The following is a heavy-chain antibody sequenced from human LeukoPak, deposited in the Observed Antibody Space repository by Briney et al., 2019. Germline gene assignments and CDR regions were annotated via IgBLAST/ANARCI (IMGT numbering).Heavy chain of an antibody. Sequence: ASVKVSCKASGYTFTGYYMHWVRQAPGQGLEWMGWINPNSGGTNYAQKFQGRVTMTRDTSISTAYMELSRLRSDDTAVYSGARIWGSSTSCYDCWFDPWGQGTLVTVSS. CDR1: GYTFTGYY. CDR2: INPNSGGT. D-gene: IGHD2-2*01. V-gene: IGHV1-2*02. CDR3: ARIWGSSTSCYDCWFDP. J-gene: IGHJ5*02.